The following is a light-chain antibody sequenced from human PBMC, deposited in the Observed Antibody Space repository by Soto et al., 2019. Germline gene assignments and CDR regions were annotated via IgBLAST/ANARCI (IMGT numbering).Light chain of an antibody. V-gene: IGLV1-40*01. CDR3: QSYDSSLSVSYV. CDR1: SSNIGAGYD. CDR2: GNK. Sequence: QSVLTQPPSVSGAPGQRVTISCTGSSSNIGAGYDVHWYQQRPGTAPKLIIYGNKNRPSGVPDRFSGSKSGTSASLAITGLQAEDEADYYCQSYDSSLSVSYVFGTGTKVTVL. J-gene: IGLJ1*01.